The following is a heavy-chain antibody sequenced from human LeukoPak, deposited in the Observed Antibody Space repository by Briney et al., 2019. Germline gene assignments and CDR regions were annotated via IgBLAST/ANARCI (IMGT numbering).Heavy chain of an antibody. CDR1: GFTFSTYA. CDR2: ISDSGGST. D-gene: IGHD3-10*01. Sequence: PGGSLRLSCAAPGFTFSTYAMIWVRQAPAKGLEWVSAISDSGGSTYYADSVKGRFTISRGNSKNTLYLQMNSLRAEDTAVYYCARSLTMAPQYYGMDVWGQGTTVTVSS. J-gene: IGHJ6*02. CDR3: ARSLTMAPQYYGMDV. V-gene: IGHV3-23*01.